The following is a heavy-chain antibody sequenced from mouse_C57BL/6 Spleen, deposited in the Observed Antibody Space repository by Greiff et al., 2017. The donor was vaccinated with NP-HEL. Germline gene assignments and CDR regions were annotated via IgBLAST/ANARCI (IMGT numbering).Heavy chain of an antibody. CDR1: GFTFSSYA. CDR2: ISDGGSYT. CDR3: ARDYYGSSEYFDV. Sequence: EVHLVESGGGLVKPGGSLKLSCAASGFTFSSYAMSWVRQTPEKRLEWVATISDGGSYTYYPDNVKGRFTISRDNAKNNLYLQMSHLKSEDTAMYYCARDYYGSSEYFDVWGTGTTVTVSS. D-gene: IGHD1-1*01. V-gene: IGHV5-4*01. J-gene: IGHJ1*03.